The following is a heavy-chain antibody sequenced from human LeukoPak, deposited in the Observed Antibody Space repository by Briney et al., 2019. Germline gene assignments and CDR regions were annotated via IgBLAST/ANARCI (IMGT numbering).Heavy chain of an antibody. CDR3: ARAYYYGSGIGLNWFDP. Sequence: SETLSLTCAVYGGSFSGYYWSWIRQPPGKGLEWIGEINHSGSTNYNPSLKSRVTISVDKSKNQFSLKLSSVTAADTAVYYCARAYYYGSGIGLNWFDPWGQGTLVTVSS. CDR1: GGSFSGYY. V-gene: IGHV4-34*01. D-gene: IGHD3-10*01. J-gene: IGHJ5*02. CDR2: INHSGST.